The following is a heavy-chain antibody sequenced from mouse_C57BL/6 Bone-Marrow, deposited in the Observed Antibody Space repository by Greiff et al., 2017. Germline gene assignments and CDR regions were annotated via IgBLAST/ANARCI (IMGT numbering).Heavy chain of an antibody. D-gene: IGHD1-1*01. CDR1: GFNIKDDY. V-gene: IGHV14-4*01. CDR3: TRPYYCSSPNYFDY. Sequence: EVQLQQSGAELVRPGASVKLSCTASGFNIKDDYMHWVKQRPEQGLEWIGWIDPENGDTEYASKFQGKATITADTSSNPAYLQLSSLTSEDTAVYYCTRPYYCSSPNYFDYWGQGTTLTVSS. CDR2: IDPENGDT. J-gene: IGHJ2*01.